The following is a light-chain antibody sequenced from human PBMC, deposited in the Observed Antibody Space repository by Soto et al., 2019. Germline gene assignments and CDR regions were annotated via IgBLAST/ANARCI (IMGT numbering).Light chain of an antibody. CDR3: QQYNNWPPL. J-gene: IGKJ4*01. CDR2: GAS. Sequence: EIVMTQSPAALSVSPGERATLSCGASQSVSSNLAWYQQKPGQAPRLLIYGASTRATGIPARFSGSGSGTEFTLTISSLQSEDFAVYYCQQYNNWPPLFGGGTKVDIK. V-gene: IGKV3-15*01. CDR1: QSVSSN.